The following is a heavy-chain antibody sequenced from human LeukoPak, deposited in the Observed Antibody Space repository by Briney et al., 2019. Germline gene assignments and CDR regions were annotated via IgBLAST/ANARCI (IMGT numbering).Heavy chain of an antibody. V-gene: IGHV4-59*12. Sequence: SETRSLTCTVSGGSISSYYWSWIRQPPGKGLEWIGYIYYSGSTNYNPSLKSRATISVDTSKNQFSLKLSSVTAADTAVYYCARSGSGYLRYYFDYWGQGTLVTVSS. CDR3: ARSGSGYLRYYFDY. CDR2: IYYSGST. D-gene: IGHD5-12*01. J-gene: IGHJ4*02. CDR1: GGSISSYY.